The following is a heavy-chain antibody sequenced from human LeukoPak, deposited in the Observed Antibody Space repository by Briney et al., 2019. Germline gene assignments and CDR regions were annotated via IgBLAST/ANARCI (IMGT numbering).Heavy chain of an antibody. CDR3: ATDLAYYDSSGYYYLGYFDY. D-gene: IGHD3-22*01. CDR1: GYTFTSYG. V-gene: IGHV1-18*01. J-gene: IGHJ4*02. Sequence: ASVKVSCKASGYTFTSYGISWVRQAPGQGLEWMGWISAYNGNTNYAQKLQGRVTMTTDTSTSTAYMELSSLRSEDTAVYYCATDLAYYDSSGYYYLGYFDYWGQGTLVTVSS. CDR2: ISAYNGNT.